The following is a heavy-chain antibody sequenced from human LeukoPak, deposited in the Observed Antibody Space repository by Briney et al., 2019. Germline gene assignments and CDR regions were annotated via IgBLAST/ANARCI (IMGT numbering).Heavy chain of an antibody. CDR1: GGSISSGGYY. CDR3: SRGSDDFWSGYYYYYGMDV. V-gene: IGHV4-31*03. CDR2: IYYSGST. Sequence: SQTLSLTCTVSGGSISSGGYYWSWIRQHPGKGLEWIGYIYYSGSTYYNPSLKSRVTISVDTSKNQFSLKLSSVTAADTAVYYWSRGSDDFWSGYYYYYGMDVWGQGTTVTVSS. D-gene: IGHD3-3*01. J-gene: IGHJ6*02.